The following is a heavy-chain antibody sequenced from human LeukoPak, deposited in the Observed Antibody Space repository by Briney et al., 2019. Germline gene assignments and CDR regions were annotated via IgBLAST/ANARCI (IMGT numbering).Heavy chain of an antibody. V-gene: IGHV4-59*01. CDR1: GGSISSYH. D-gene: IGHD6-6*01. Sequence: PSETLSLTCTVSGGSISSYHWSWIRQPPGKGLEWIGYIYYSGSTNYNPSLKSRVTISVDTSKNQFSLKLTSVTAADTAVYYCARLIATRPYHLDYWGQGTLVTVSS. J-gene: IGHJ4*02. CDR2: IYYSGST. CDR3: ARLIATRPYHLDY.